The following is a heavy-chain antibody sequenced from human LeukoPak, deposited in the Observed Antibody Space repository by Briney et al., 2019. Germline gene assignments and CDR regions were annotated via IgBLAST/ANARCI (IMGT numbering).Heavy chain of an antibody. CDR3: ARGAYYYED. J-gene: IGHJ4*02. CDR2: ISSSSTI. CDR1: GFTFSSHS. V-gene: IGHV3-48*01. Sequence: GGSLRLSCAASGFTFSSHSMNWVRQAPGKGLEWVSYISSSSTIYYADSVKGRFTISRDNAKNSLYLQMNSLRAEDTAVCYCARGAYYYEDWGQGTLVTVFS.